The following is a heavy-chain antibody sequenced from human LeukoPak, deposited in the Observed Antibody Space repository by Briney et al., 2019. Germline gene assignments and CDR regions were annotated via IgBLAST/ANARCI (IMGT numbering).Heavy chain of an antibody. Sequence: PSETLSLTCTVSGGSISSGGYYWSWIRQHSGKGLEWIGYIYYSGSTYYNPSLKSRVTISVDTSKNQFSLKLSSVTAADTAVYYCARGQAYYFDYWGQGTLVTVSS. J-gene: IGHJ4*02. CDR1: GGSISSGGYY. CDR2: IYYSGST. CDR3: ARGQAYYFDY. V-gene: IGHV4-31*03.